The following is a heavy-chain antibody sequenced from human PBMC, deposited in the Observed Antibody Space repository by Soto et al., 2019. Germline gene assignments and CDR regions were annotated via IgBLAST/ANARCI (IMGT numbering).Heavy chain of an antibody. Sequence: DVQLVESGGGLVEPGGSLRLACVASGLTFNRVWMQWVRQTPAKGLEWVGRIKSLSDGGTIDYAAPVKGRFSISRDDSKNTLYLQMNSLKIEDTAQYYCTTGAPTSGWIFDHWGRGTLVTVSS. CDR1: GLTFNRVW. CDR2: IKSLSDGGTI. J-gene: IGHJ4*02. CDR3: TTGAPTSGWIFDH. V-gene: IGHV3-15*01. D-gene: IGHD6-19*01.